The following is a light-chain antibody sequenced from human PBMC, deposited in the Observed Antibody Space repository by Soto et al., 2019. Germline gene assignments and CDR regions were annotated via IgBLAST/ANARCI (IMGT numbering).Light chain of an antibody. J-gene: IGLJ1*01. Sequence: QSALTQPAAVSGSPGQTITISCTGTSSDVGSYNYVSWYQQHPGEAPTLMIYDATSRPSGVSHRFSASKSGNRASLTISGLLAEDEADYYCSSYTSSNTYVVGSGTKVTLL. V-gene: IGLV2-14*01. CDR1: SSDVGSYNY. CDR3: SSYTSSNTYV. CDR2: DAT.